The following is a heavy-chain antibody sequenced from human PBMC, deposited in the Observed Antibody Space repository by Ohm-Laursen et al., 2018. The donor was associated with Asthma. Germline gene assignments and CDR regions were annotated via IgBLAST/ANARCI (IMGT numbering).Heavy chain of an antibody. D-gene: IGHD6-6*01. V-gene: IGHV4-31*03. CDR2: IYYSWST. CDR1: GASITSAPYY. J-gene: IGHJ4*02. Sequence: SDTLSLTCTVSGASITSAPYYWNWIRQHPGKGLEWIGYIYYSWSTYYNPSLESRVTISLDSSKNQFSLKLSSVTAADTAVYYCARDGSSYFDYWGQGTLVTVSS. CDR3: ARDGSSYFDY.